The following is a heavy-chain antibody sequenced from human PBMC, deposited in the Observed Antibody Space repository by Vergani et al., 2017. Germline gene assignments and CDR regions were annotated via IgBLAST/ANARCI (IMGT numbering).Heavy chain of an antibody. J-gene: IGHJ5*02. V-gene: IGHV3-33*01. CDR1: GFTFSSYG. Sequence: QVQLVESGGGVVQPGRSLRLSCAASGFTFSSYGMHWVRQAPGKGLEWVAVIWYDGSNKQYVDSVKGRFTISRDNSKNTLSLQMNSLRPEDTAVYYCAGEGGTAAGDNWFDPWGQGTLVTVSS. CDR3: AGEGGTAAGDNWFDP. CDR2: IWYDGSNK. D-gene: IGHD6-13*01.